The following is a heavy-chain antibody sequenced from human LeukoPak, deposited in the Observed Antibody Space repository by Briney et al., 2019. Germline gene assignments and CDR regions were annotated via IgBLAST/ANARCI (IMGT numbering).Heavy chain of an antibody. J-gene: IGHJ6*04. Sequence: SETLSLTCTVSGGSISSSSYYWGWIRQPPGKGLEWIGSIYYSGSTYYNPSLKSRVTMSVDTSKNQFSLKLSSVTAADTAVYYCARDMYYYGSGSLGDVWGKGTTVTISS. CDR1: GGSISSSSYY. V-gene: IGHV4-39*07. D-gene: IGHD3-10*01. CDR2: IYYSGST. CDR3: ARDMYYYGSGSLGDV.